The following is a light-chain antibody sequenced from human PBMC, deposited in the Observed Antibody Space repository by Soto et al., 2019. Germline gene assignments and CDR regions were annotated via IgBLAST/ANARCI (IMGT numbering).Light chain of an antibody. CDR2: WAY. CDR3: QQYYTTPPIT. CDR1: QSVLYTLNKRNY. Sequence: DIVMTQSPDSLAMSLGERATINCKSSQSVLYTLNKRNYLSWYQQKPGQPPKLLIYWAYTRDSGIPDRFSGSGSGTEFTLTISSLQAENAAVYYCQQYYTTPPITFGQGTRLESK. J-gene: IGKJ5*01. V-gene: IGKV4-1*01.